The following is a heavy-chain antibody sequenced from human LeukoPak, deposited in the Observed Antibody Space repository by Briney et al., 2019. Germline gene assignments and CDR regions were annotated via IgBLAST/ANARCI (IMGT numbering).Heavy chain of an antibody. J-gene: IGHJ4*02. CDR2: INHSGST. V-gene: IGHV4-34*01. CDR3: ARNVDIKTHLGY. CDR1: GGSFSGYY. Sequence: PSETLSLTCAVYGGSFSGYYWSWIRQPPGKGLEWIGEINHSGSTNYNPSLKSRVTISVDTSKNQFSLKLSSVTAADTAVYYCARNVDIKTHLGYWGQGTLVTVSS. D-gene: IGHD5-12*01.